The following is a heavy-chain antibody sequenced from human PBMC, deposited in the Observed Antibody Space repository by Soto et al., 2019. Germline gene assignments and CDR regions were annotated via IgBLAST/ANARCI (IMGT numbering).Heavy chain of an antibody. D-gene: IGHD2-15*01. CDR2: INPDGRDE. V-gene: IGHV3-7*04. Sequence: EVQLVESGGGLVQPGGSLRLSCAASGLPFSSHYMSWIRQAPGRGLEWVAKINPDGRDEQYADSVRGRFTASRDNTKNLVFQQMKGLRVEDTAVYYCARETWWRLDYWCQGNLVTVSS. J-gene: IGHJ4*02. CDR3: ARETWWRLDY. CDR1: GLPFSSHY.